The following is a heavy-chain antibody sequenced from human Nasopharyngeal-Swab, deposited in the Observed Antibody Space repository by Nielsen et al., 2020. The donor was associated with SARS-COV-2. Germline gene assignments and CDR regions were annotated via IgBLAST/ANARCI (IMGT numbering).Heavy chain of an antibody. J-gene: IGHJ6*03. V-gene: IGHV4-34*01. CDR3: ARGLSGIVPAPILGLGPYYYYSYMDV. D-gene: IGHD2-2*01. Sequence: PGKGPEWIAEINHSGGTNYNPSLKSRVTLSEDTSMNQVSLEVTSVTAADTAVYYCARGLSGIVPAPILGLGPYYYYSYMDVWGKGTTVTVSS. CDR2: INHSGGT.